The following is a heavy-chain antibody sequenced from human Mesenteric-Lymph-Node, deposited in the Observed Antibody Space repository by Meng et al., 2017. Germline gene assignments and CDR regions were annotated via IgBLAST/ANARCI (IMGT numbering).Heavy chain of an antibody. D-gene: IGHD3-10*01. CDR2: INPGSGGT. CDR1: GYTFSGHY. Sequence: SVKVSCKASGYTFSGHYIHWVRQAPGEGLEWMGRINPGSGGTNYAQRFQGRVTMTGDTSINTAYVELSGLTSDDTAVYYCARVWFGELLGPEVVPWGQGTLVTVSS. V-gene: IGHV1-2*06. J-gene: IGHJ5*02. CDR3: ARVWFGELLGPEVVP.